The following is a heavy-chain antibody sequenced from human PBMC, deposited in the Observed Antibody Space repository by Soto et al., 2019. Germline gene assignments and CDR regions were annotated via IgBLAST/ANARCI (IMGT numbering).Heavy chain of an antibody. J-gene: IGHJ4*02. CDR2: ISGSGGST. D-gene: IGHD3-16*01. V-gene: IGHV3-23*01. CDR1: GCTFSSYA. Sequence: GGSLRLSCAASGCTFSSYAMSWVRQATGKGLEWVSAISGSGGSTYYTDSVKGRFTISRDNSKNTLYLQMNSLRAEDTAVYYCAKDVGPKTPYYFDYWGQGTLVTVSS. CDR3: AKDVGPKTPYYFDY.